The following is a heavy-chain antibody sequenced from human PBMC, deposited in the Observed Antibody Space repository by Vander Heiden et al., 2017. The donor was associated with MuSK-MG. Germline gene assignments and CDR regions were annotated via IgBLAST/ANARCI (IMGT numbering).Heavy chain of an antibody. V-gene: IGHV3-30*04. J-gene: IGHJ2*01. CDR2: ISYDGSNK. CDR3: ARGPNGYKRWFFDL. CDR1: GFTFSSYA. Sequence: QVQLVESGGGVVQPGRSLRLSCAASGFTFSSYAMHWVRQAPGKGLEWVAVISYDGSNKYYADAVKGRFTISRDNSKNTLYLQMKSMRAEDTAVYYFARGPNGYKRWFFDLWGRGTLVTVYS. D-gene: IGHD5-12*01.